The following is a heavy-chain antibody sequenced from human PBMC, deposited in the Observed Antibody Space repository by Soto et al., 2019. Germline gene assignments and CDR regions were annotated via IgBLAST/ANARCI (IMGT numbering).Heavy chain of an antibody. D-gene: IGHD2-15*01. CDR2: ISGNSGDT. CDR3: ARIVRRSNIDYYHDIDV. CDR1: GYSFTSHG. J-gene: IGHJ6*03. Sequence: QVPLVQSGAEVKKPGASVKVSCKASGYSFTSHGISWVRQAPGQGLEWMGWISGNSGDTNYAQKLQGRVTVTTDAATSTGYMELRSLRSEDTAVYYCARIVRRSNIDYYHDIDVWGKGTTVTVSS. V-gene: IGHV1-18*01.